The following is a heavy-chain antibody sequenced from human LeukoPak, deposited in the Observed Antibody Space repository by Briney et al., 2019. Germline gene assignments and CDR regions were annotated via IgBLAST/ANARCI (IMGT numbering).Heavy chain of an antibody. Sequence: GGSLRLSCAASGFTFSDYYMSWIRQAPGKGLEWVSYISSSGSTIYYADSVKGRFTISRDNAKNSLYLQMNSLRAKDTAVYYCAKGASTPLGSPFDPWGQGTLVTVSS. CDR2: ISSSGSTI. J-gene: IGHJ5*02. CDR3: AKGASTPLGSPFDP. V-gene: IGHV3-11*04. CDR1: GFTFSDYY. D-gene: IGHD2-15*01.